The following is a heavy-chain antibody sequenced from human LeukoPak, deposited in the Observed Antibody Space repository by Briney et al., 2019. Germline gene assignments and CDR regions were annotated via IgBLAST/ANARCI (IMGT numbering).Heavy chain of an antibody. CDR2: IYSGGST. V-gene: IGHV3-53*04. J-gene: IGHJ6*02. CDR3: ARDYRYRADTAMVNYYYYGMDV. Sequence: PGGSLRLSCAASGFTVSSNYMSWVRQAPGKGLEWVSVIYSGGSTYYADSVKGRFTISRQNSKNTLYLQMNSLRAEATAVYYCARDYRYRADTAMVNYYYYGMDVWGQGTTVTVSS. D-gene: IGHD5-18*01. CDR1: GFTVSSNY.